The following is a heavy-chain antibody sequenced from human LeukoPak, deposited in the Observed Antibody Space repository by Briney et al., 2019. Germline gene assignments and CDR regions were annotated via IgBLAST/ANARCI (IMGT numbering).Heavy chain of an antibody. D-gene: IGHD3-3*01. CDR2: INHSGST. Sequence: PSETLSLTCAVYGGSFSGYYWSWIRQPPGKGLEWIGEINHSGSTNYNPSLKSRVTISVDTSKNQFSLKLSSVTAADTAVYYCARDTPIRFLEWPRRLEESNWFDPWGQGTLVTVSS. CDR3: ARDTPIRFLEWPRRLEESNWFDP. CDR1: GGSFSGYY. V-gene: IGHV4-34*01. J-gene: IGHJ5*02.